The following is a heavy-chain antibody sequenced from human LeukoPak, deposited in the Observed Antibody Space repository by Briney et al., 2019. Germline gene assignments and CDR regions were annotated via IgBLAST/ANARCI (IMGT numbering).Heavy chain of an antibody. CDR1: GGSISSYY. J-gene: IGHJ6*03. V-gene: IGHV4-59*01. Sequence: SETLSLTCTVSGGSISSYYWSWIRQPPGKGLEWIGYIQYSGSTNYNPSLKSRVTISVDTSKNQFSLKLSSVTAADTAVYYCARGGKSGYYYYYMDVWGKGTTVTVSS. CDR3: ARGGKSGYYYYYMDV. D-gene: IGHD1-26*01. CDR2: IQYSGST.